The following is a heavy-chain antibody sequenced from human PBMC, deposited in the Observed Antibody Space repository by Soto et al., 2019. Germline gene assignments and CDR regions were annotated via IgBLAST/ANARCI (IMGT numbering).Heavy chain of an antibody. J-gene: IGHJ6*02. CDR1: GFTFSSYS. CDR2: ISSSSSYI. D-gene: IGHD3-10*01. CDR3: ASGGSGSYYGCFYYYYYGMDV. Sequence: EVQLVESGGGLVKPGGSLRLSCAASGFTFSSYSMNWVRQAPGKGLEWVSSISSSSSYIYYADSVKGRFTISRDNAKNLLYLQMSSRRAEDSAVYYCASGGSGSYYGCFYYYYYGMDVWGQGTTVTVSS. V-gene: IGHV3-21*01.